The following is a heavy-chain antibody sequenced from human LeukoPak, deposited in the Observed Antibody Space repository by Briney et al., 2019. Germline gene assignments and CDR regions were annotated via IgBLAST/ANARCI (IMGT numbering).Heavy chain of an antibody. CDR1: GFTFSSYE. V-gene: IGHV3-48*03. D-gene: IGHD3-10*02. Sequence: GGSLRLSCAASGFTFSSYEMNWVRQAPGKGLEWVSHISSSGSTIYYADSVKGRFTISRDNAKNSLYLQMNSLRAEDTAVYYCAELGITMIGGVWGKGTTVTVSS. J-gene: IGHJ6*04. CDR3: AELGITMIGGV. CDR2: ISSSGSTI.